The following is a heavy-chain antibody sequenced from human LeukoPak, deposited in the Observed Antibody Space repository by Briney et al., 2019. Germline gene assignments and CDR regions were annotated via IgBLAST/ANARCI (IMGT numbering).Heavy chain of an antibody. V-gene: IGHV3-30-3*01. D-gene: IGHD5-12*01. CDR1: AFPFRNYA. CDR3: VREAGYSRSWYLDY. J-gene: IGHJ4*02. CDR2: ISYDGTKK. Sequence: QPGRSLRLSCAASAFPFRNYAMHWLRQAPGKGLEWVALISYDGTKKYYADSVKGRFSISRDNSKNTLDLEMNSLRVEDTAVYYCVREAGYSRSWYLDYWGQGTLVTVSS.